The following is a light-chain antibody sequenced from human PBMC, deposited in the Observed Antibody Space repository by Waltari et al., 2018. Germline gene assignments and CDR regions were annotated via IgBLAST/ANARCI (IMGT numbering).Light chain of an antibody. Sequence: EIVLTPSPGTLSLSPGDRATLSCRTSQSVTGSYLAWYQQKPGQAPRLLISGASSRATGIPDRFSGSGSGPDFTLTISRLEPEDFAVYYCQQYGSSPRTFGQGTRVEIK. J-gene: IGKJ1*01. CDR3: QQYGSSPRT. CDR2: GAS. CDR1: QSVTGSY. V-gene: IGKV3-20*01.